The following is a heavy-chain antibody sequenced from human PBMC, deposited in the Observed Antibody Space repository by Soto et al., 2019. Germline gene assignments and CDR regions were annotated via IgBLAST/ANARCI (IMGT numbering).Heavy chain of an antibody. J-gene: IGHJ4*02. D-gene: IGHD1-26*01. CDR1: GWSLSSYG. Sequence: GFLRLCFAPSGWSLSSYGMHWVRQAPAKGLEWVAVISYDGSNKYYEDSVKGRFTISRDNSKNTLYLQMNSLRAEDTAVYYCAKSVEAYSGSYWIFGYWGQGTLVTVSS. V-gene: IGHV3-30*18. CDR2: ISYDGSNK. CDR3: AKSVEAYSGSYWIFGY.